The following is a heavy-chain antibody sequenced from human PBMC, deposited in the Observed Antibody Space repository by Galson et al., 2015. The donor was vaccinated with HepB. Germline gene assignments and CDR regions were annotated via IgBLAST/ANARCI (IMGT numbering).Heavy chain of an antibody. CDR2: IYYSGST. Sequence: TLSLTCTVSGGSISSGGYYWSWIRQHPGKGLEWIGYIYYSGSTYYNPSLKSRVTISVDTSKDQFSLKLSSVTAADTAVYYCARSGGGQLGQLLYRQDFDYWGQGTLVTVSS. CDR1: GGSISSGGYY. D-gene: IGHD2-2*02. CDR3: ARSGGGQLGQLLYRQDFDY. V-gene: IGHV4-31*03. J-gene: IGHJ4*02.